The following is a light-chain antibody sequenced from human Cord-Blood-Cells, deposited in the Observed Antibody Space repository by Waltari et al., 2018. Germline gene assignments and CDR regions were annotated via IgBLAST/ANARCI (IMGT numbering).Light chain of an antibody. CDR1: PSVLYNSNNKNY. V-gene: IGKV4-1*01. J-gene: IGKJ2*01. CDR2: WAS. Sequence: DIVMTQSPDSLAVSLGERATINCKSSPSVLYNSNNKNYLAWYQQKPGQPPKLLIYWASTRESGVPDRFSGSGSGTDFTLTSSSLQAEDVAVYYCQQYYSTPYTFGQGTKLEIK. CDR3: QQYYSTPYT.